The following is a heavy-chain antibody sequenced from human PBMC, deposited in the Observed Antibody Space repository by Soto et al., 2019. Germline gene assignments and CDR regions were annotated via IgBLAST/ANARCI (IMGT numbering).Heavy chain of an antibody. CDR2: ISTYNDKT. J-gene: IGHJ5*02. CDR3: AREYHCSTSSCYGFDP. D-gene: IGHD2-2*01. V-gene: IGHV1-18*04. CDR1: GYTFTGYG. Sequence: ASVKVSCKASGYTFTGYGISWVRQAPGQGLEWMGWISTYNDKTNYAQDFQGRVTMTTDTSTSTAYMELRSLTSDDTALYYCAREYHCSTSSCYGFDPWGQ.